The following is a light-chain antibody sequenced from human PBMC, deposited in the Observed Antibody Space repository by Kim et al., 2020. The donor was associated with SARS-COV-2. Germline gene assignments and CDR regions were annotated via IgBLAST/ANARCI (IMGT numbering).Light chain of an antibody. Sequence: SAFVGDRVTITCWARQSISRFANWYQQKPGEAPKPLIYTASSLQSGVPSRFSGSGSGTEFTLTINSLQPEDFAIYYCQQSYSNPYSFGQGTKLEI. V-gene: IGKV1-39*01. CDR1: QSISRF. CDR3: QQSYSNPYS. J-gene: IGKJ2*03. CDR2: TAS.